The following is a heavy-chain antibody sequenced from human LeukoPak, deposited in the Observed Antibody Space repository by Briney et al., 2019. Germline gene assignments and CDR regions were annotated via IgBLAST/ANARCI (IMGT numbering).Heavy chain of an antibody. V-gene: IGHV3-74*01. D-gene: IGHD3-22*01. J-gene: IGHJ4*02. CDR2: INTDGTTT. Sequence: GGSLRLSCAASGFTFSSYWMHWARQAPGKGLVWVSRINTDGTTTDYADSVKGRFTISRDNAKSTLYLQMNSLRAEDRAVYYCVRAHDNADSSGYSYDYWGLGTLVTVSS. CDR1: GFTFSSYW. CDR3: VRAHDNADSSGYSYDY.